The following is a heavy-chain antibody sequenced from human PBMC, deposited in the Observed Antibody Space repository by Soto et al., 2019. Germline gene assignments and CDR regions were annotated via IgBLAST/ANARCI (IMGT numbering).Heavy chain of an antibody. CDR2: INADGTTT. J-gene: IGHJ5*02. V-gene: IGHV3-74*01. Sequence: EVHLVESGGGLVQPWGSLRLSCAASGFTFSTYWMHWVRQAPGKGLVWVSRINADGTTTTYADSVKGRFTISRDNAKNTLYLQMNILRAEDTAVYFCATVATHSYNWVDPWGQGTLVTISS. CDR1: GFTFSTYW. CDR3: ATVATHSYNWVDP. D-gene: IGHD3-3*02.